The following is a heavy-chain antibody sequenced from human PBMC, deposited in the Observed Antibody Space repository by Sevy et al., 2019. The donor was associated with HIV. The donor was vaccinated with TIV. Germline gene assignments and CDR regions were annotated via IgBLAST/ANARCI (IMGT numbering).Heavy chain of an antibody. D-gene: IGHD3-22*01. CDR3: ARIIFDSSGSMGRRYYFDY. CDR2: IYYSGST. CDR1: GGSISSYY. Sequence: SETLPLTCTVSGGSISSYYWSWIRQPPGKGLEWIGYIYYSGSTNYNPSLKSRVTISVDTSKNQFSLKLSSVTAADTAMYYCARIIFDSSGSMGRRYYFDYWGQGTLVTVSS. V-gene: IGHV4-59*01. J-gene: IGHJ4*02.